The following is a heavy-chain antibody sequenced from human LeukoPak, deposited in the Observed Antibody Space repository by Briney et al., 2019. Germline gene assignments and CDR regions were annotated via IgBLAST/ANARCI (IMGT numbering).Heavy chain of an antibody. J-gene: IGHJ4*02. CDR2: IKSKTDGGTT. V-gene: IGHV3-15*01. D-gene: IGHD1-26*01. Sequence: GGSLRLSCAASGFTFSNACMSWLRQAPGKGLEWVVSIKSKTDGGTTDYAAPVKGRFTISRDDSKNTLYLQMNSLKTEDTAVYYRTSDSGSYQFDYWGQGTLVTVSS. CDR3: TSDSGSYQFDY. CDR1: GFTFSNAC.